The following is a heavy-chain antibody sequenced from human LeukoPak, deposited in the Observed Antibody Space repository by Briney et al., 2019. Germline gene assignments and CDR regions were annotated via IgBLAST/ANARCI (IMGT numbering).Heavy chain of an antibody. J-gene: IGHJ4*02. V-gene: IGHV4-59*01. Sequence: SETLSLTCTVSGGSISSYCWSWIRQPPGKGLEWIGYIYYSGSTNYNPSLKSRVAISVDTSKNQFSLKLSSVTAADTAVYYCARVPHCSITSCYFDYWGQGTLVTVSS. CDR3: ARVPHCSITSCYFDY. CDR2: IYYSGST. D-gene: IGHD2-2*01. CDR1: GGSISSYC.